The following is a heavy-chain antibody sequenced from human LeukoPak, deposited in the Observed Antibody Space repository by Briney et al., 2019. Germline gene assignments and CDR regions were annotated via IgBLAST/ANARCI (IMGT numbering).Heavy chain of an antibody. CDR2: TNPNSGGT. CDR1: GYTFTGYY. CDR3: ARDGLDYGSGRLLQAFDI. V-gene: IGHV1-2*02. J-gene: IGHJ3*02. Sequence: GSVKVSCKASGYTFTGYYMHWVRQAPGQGLEWMGWTNPNSGGTNYAQKFQGRVTMTRDTSISTAYMELSRLRSDDTAVYYCARDGLDYGSGRLLQAFDIWGQGTMVTVSS. D-gene: IGHD3-10*01.